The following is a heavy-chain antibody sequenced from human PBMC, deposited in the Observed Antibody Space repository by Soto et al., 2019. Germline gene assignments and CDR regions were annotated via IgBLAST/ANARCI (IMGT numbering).Heavy chain of an antibody. V-gene: IGHV2-5*02. CDR1: GFSLTTSGVA. J-gene: IGHJ4*02. Sequence: YGPTLLNPTQTLTLTCTFSGFSLTTSGVAVGWIRQPPGKALEWLALIYWDDDKRYSPSLKSRLTITKDTSKNQVALTMTNMDNVDTAKYYDEDSDYRSGFFDYWGQVALVPVSS. CDR2: IYWDDDK. CDR3: EDSDYRSGFFDY. D-gene: IGHD2-15*01.